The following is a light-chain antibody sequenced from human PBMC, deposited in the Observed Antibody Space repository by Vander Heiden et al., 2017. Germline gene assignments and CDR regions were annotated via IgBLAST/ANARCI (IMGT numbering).Light chain of an antibody. CDR3: QSADSSGTYVV. CDR2: KDS. V-gene: IGLV3-25*03. J-gene: IGLJ2*01. CDR1: ALPQQY. Sequence: SYELTQPPSVSVSLGRTARLTCSGYALPQQYAYWFQQKPGQAPVLVIYKDSERRSGMPERFSGSSSGTTVTLTISGVQADDEADYYCQSADSSGTYVVFGGGTKLTVL.